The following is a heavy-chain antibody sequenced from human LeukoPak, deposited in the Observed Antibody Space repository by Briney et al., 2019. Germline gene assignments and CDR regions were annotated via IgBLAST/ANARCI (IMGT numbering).Heavy chain of an antibody. Sequence: GGSLRLSCAASGFTFSSYAMSWVRQAPGKGLEWVSTISGSGGRTYYVDSVKGRFTISRDNAKNSLYLQMNSLRAEDTALYHCARSGGWSGSYYFDYWGQGTLVTVSS. CDR2: ISGSGGRT. J-gene: IGHJ4*02. CDR1: GFTFSSYA. D-gene: IGHD1-26*01. CDR3: ARSGGWSGSYYFDY. V-gene: IGHV3-23*01.